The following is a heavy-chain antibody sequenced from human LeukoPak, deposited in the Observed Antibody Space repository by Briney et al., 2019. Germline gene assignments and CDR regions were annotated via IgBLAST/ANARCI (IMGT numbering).Heavy chain of an antibody. D-gene: IGHD2-2*01. CDR2: ISYDGSNK. CDR1: GITFSSYA. CDR3: TRVMGRYCSSTSCYVDY. V-gene: IGHV3-30*04. J-gene: IGHJ4*02. Sequence: GGSLRLSCAASGITFSSYAMHWVRQAPGKGLEWVAVISYDGSNKYYADSVKGRFTISRDNSKNTLYLQMNSLRAEDTAVYYCTRVMGRYCSSTSCYVDYWGQGTLVTVSS.